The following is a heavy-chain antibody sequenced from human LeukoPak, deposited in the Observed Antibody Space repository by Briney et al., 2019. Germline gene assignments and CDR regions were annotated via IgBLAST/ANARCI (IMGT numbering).Heavy chain of an antibody. D-gene: IGHD3-22*01. J-gene: IGHJ4*02. CDR1: GWSFSDYY. CDR3: ARGFPSDYYDRSGFYSTHDY. V-gene: IGHV4-34*01. Sequence: PSETLSLTCGVYGWSFSDYYWTWVRQPPGKGLEWIGEINHSGSTTYNPSLKSRVAISIGASKNQFSLRLTSVTTADTAVYFCARGFPSDYYDRSGFYSTHDYWGQGTLVTVSS. CDR2: INHSGST.